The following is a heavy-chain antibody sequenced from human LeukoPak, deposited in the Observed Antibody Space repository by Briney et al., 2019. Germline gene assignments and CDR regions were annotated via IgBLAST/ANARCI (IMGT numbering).Heavy chain of an antibody. J-gene: IGHJ3*02. CDR2: IKQDGSLR. Sequence: PGGSLRLSCAASGFTISNHYMSWVRQAPGKGLEWVANIKQDGSLRYYVEPVKGRFAVSRDNAKNSVYLQMSSLRAEDTAVYYCAREGDAFDIWGQGTMVTVSS. CDR3: AREGDAFDI. V-gene: IGHV3-7*01. CDR1: GFTISNHY.